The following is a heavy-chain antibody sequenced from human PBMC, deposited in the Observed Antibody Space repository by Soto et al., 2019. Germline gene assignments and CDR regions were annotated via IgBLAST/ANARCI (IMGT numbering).Heavy chain of an antibody. V-gene: IGHV3-48*03. D-gene: IGHD6-19*01. CDR3: GRGAVEHPDAFDV. CDR1: GFTFSSYE. Sequence: GASLRLSCAASGFTFSSYEMNWGRQAPGEGQEWVSYISSSGSTIYYADSVEGRFTISRDNAKNSLYLKMNSLRTEDTAVYYWGRGAVEHPDAFDVLGKGTMVRVSS. J-gene: IGHJ3*01. CDR2: ISSSGSTI.